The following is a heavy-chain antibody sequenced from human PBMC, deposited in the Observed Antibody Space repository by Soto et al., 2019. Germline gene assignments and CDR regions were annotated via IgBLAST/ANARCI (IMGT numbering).Heavy chain of an antibody. V-gene: IGHV1-3*04. Sequence: QVQLVQSGAEVKKPGASVKVSCKASGYTFTSYQIYWVRQAPGQRLECMGWINISNGNTEYSQNFQGRVTMTRDTSASTAYMELSSLRSEDTAVYYCATDTYLTVVTTLDYWGQGTPVTDST. CDR1: GYTFTSYQ. CDR2: INISNGNT. D-gene: IGHD4-17*01. J-gene: IGHJ4*02. CDR3: ATDTYLTVVTTLDY.